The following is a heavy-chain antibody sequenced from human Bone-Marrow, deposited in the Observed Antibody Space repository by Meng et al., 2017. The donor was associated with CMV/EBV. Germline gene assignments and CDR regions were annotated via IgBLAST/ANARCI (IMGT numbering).Heavy chain of an antibody. J-gene: IGHJ5*02. CDR3: ARDHYSSSWYSNWFDP. CDR1: GYTFTSYY. Sequence: ASVKVSCKASGYTFTSYYMHWVRQAPGQGLEWMGIINPSGGSTSYAQKFQGRVTMTRDTSTSTVYMELSSLRSEDTAVYYCARDHYSSSWYSNWFDPWGQGTLVIVSS. V-gene: IGHV1-46*01. CDR2: INPSGGST. D-gene: IGHD6-13*01.